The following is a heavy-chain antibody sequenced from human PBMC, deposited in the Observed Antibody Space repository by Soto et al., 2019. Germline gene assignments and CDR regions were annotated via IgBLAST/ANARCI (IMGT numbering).Heavy chain of an antibody. CDR3: ARRIFGVVISSNWFDP. D-gene: IGHD3-3*01. CDR1: GGYISSSDFY. Sequence: SETMSLTCTVSGGYISSSDFYWGWLRKTPGKGLEFIGSMYYSGTTYYNPSLKSRVTISVDTSKNQFSLKLSSVTAADTAVYYCARRIFGVVISSNWFDPWGQGTLVTVSS. CDR2: MYYSGTT. V-gene: IGHV4-39*01. J-gene: IGHJ5*02.